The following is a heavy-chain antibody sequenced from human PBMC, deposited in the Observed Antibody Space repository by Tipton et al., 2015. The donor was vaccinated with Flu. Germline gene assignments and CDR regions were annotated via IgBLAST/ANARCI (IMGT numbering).Heavy chain of an antibody. J-gene: IGHJ4*02. V-gene: IGHV3-66*02. Sequence: SLRLSCAASGFTVSSKYMGWVRQAPGKGLQWVSVIYRGGTTYVADSVKGRCTISRDNSKNTLYLQWNSLTTEDTAVYYCATRRREGYTGWAYWGQGTMVTVSS. D-gene: IGHD5-24*01. CDR2: IYRGGTT. CDR3: ATRRREGYTGWAY. CDR1: GFTVSSKY.